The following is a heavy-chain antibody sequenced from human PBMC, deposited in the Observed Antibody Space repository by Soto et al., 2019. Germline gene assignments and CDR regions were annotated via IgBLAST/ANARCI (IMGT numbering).Heavy chain of an antibody. CDR2: MNPNSGNT. CDR3: ARSADGYNDAFDI. D-gene: IGHD5-12*01. Sequence: ASVKVSCKASGYTFASYDSKWVRQATGQGLEWMGWMNPNSGNTGYAQKFQGRVTMTRNTSISTAYMELSSLRSEDTAVYYCARSADGYNDAFDIWGQGTIVTVSS. CDR1: GYTFASYD. J-gene: IGHJ3*02. V-gene: IGHV1-8*01.